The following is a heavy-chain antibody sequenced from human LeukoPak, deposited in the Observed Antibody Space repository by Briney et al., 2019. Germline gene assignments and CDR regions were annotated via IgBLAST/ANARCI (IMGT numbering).Heavy chain of an antibody. CDR3: ARGSRLGVVGRDAFDI. J-gene: IGHJ3*02. D-gene: IGHD3-3*01. Sequence: GGSLRLSCAASGFTFDDYGMSWVRQAPGKGLEWVSSISISSNYIYYADSVKGRFTISRDNAKNSLYLQVNSLRAEDTAVYHCARGSRLGVVGRDAFDIWGQGTMVTVSS. V-gene: IGHV3-21*01. CDR2: ISISSNYI. CDR1: GFTFDDYG.